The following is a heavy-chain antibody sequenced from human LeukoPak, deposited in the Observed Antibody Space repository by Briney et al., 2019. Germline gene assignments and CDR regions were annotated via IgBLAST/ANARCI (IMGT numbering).Heavy chain of an antibody. CDR1: GGTFSSYA. CDR2: IIPIFGTA. Sequence: SVKVSCKASGGTFSSYAISWVRQAPGQGLEWMGGIIPIFGTANYAQKFQGRVTITTDESTSTAYMELSSLRSEDTAVYYCATAPYCSSTSCYYYCYYMDVWGKGTTVTVSS. V-gene: IGHV1-69*05. CDR3: ATAPYCSSTSCYYYCYYMDV. J-gene: IGHJ6*03. D-gene: IGHD2-2*01.